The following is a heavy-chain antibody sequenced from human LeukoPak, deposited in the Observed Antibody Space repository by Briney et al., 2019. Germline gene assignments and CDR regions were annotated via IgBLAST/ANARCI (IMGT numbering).Heavy chain of an antibody. J-gene: IGHJ6*02. D-gene: IGHD6-19*01. CDR3: ARGTGSGWYGNYYYGMVV. CDR2: MNPNSGNT. CDR1: GYTFSTYD. V-gene: IGHV1-8*01. Sequence: ASVKVSCKASGYTFSTYDIHWVRQATGQGLEWMGWMNPNSGNTGFAQKFQGRVTMTRNTSISTAYMELSSLRSEDTAVYYCARGTGSGWYGNYYYGMVVWGPGTTVAVSS.